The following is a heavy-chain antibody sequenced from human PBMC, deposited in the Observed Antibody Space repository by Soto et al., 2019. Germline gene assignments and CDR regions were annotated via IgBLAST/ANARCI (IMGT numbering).Heavy chain of an antibody. CDR3: ARVRFGELV. J-gene: IGHJ4*02. CDR1: GFTFSSYA. V-gene: IGHV3-23*01. D-gene: IGHD3-10*01. Sequence: EVQLLESGGGLVQPGGSLRLSCAASGFTFSSYAMSWVRQAPGKGLEWVSIIGVGGGDRYYPESVKGRFTISRDNSRDTLYLEMNSLSDEDTAVYYCARVRFGELVWGQGTLVTVSS. CDR2: IGVGGGDR.